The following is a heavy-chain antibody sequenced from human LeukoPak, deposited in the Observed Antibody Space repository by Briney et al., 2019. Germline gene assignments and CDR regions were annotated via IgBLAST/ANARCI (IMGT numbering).Heavy chain of an antibody. CDR3: ARVTTVTTSFHFDY. CDR2: IYYSRST. J-gene: IGHJ4*02. CDR1: GGPISSGGYY. V-gene: IGHV4-30-4*01. D-gene: IGHD4-17*01. Sequence: SETLSLICTVSGGPISSGGYYWSWIRQPPGEGLEWLGYIYYSRSTSYHLSLKSRGTKSLDTSKNHFSLKLSSVTAADTAVYYCARVTTVTTSFHFDYWGQRTLVTVSS.